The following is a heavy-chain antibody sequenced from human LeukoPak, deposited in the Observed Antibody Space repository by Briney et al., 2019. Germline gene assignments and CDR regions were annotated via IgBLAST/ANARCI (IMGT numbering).Heavy chain of an antibody. D-gene: IGHD3-3*01. CDR1: GYTLTELS. Sequence: ASVKVSCKVSGYTLTELSMHWVRQAPGKGLEWMGGFDPEDGETIYAQKFQGRVTMTEDTPTDTAYMELSSLRSEDTAVYYCARDFGVVILGGRVDPWGQGTLVTVSS. V-gene: IGHV1-24*01. CDR3: ARDFGVVILGGRVDP. J-gene: IGHJ5*02. CDR2: FDPEDGET.